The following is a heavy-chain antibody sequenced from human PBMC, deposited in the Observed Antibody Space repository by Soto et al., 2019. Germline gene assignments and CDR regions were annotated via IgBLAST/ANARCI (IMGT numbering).Heavy chain of an antibody. CDR2: ISWHSGTI. V-gene: IGHV3-9*01. J-gene: IGHJ4*02. D-gene: IGHD4-4*01. Sequence: HPGGSLRLSCEASGFSFRNYAMHWVRRPPGKGLEWVSGISWHSGTIGYADSVRGRYTISRDNAKNSLYLQMNSLRPGDTAFYYCVKEKLYSNYEYYFDSWGQGTLVTVSS. CDR3: VKEKLYSNYEYYFDS. CDR1: GFSFRNYA.